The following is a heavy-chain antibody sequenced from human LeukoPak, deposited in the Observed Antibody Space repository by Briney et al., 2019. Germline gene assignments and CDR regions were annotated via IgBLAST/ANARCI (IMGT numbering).Heavy chain of an antibody. Sequence: GGSLRLSCAASGFSVSSRAMSWVRQAPGKGLEWVSTISTSGYNTWYADSVKGRFTISGDNSQNTLYLQMSSLRAEDTALYYCARHDGSSFIYYVDHWGQGALVTVSS. J-gene: IGHJ4*02. CDR2: ISTSGYNT. D-gene: IGHD1-26*01. CDR1: GFSVSSRA. V-gene: IGHV3-23*01. CDR3: ARHDGSSFIYYVDH.